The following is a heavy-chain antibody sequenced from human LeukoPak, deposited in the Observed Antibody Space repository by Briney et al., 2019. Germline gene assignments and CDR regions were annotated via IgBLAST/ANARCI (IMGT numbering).Heavy chain of an antibody. CDR3: AREGVTMVRGVINYFDY. V-gene: IGHV3-20*04. Sequence: GGSLRPPCAASGFTFDDYGMSWVRQAPGKGLEWVSGINWNGGSTGYADSVKGRFTISRDNAKNSLYLQMNSLRAEDTALYYCAREGVTMVRGVINYFDYWGQGTLVTVSS. CDR2: INWNGGST. J-gene: IGHJ4*02. CDR1: GFTFDDYG. D-gene: IGHD3-10*01.